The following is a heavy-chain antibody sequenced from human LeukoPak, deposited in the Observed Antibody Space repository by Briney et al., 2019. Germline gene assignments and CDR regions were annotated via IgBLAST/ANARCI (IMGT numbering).Heavy chain of an antibody. CDR1: GFTFSSSE. Sequence: QPGGSLRLSCAASGFTFSSSEMTSVRQAPGKGLEWVAYNSSSDSTIYYADSVKGRFTISRDNAKNSMYLQMDRLRAEDTAVYYCARGRTYCGGDCYSGFDYWGQGTLVTVSS. D-gene: IGHD2-21*02. V-gene: IGHV3-48*03. J-gene: IGHJ4*02. CDR3: ARGRTYCGGDCYSGFDY. CDR2: NSSSDSTI.